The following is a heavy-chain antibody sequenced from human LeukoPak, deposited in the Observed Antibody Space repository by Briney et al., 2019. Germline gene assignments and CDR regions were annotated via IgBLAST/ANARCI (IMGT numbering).Heavy chain of an antibody. V-gene: IGHV1-18*01. CDR1: GYTFTSSG. CDR2: ISAYNGNT. D-gene: IGHD3-10*01. Sequence: ASVKVSCKASGYTFTSSGIRWVRQAAGQGLKWMGWISAYNGNTNYAHKLTGRVTMTPDTSTSTAYKEMRSLRSDDTAVYYCARDLMVRGAPGGYWGQGTLVTVSS. J-gene: IGHJ4*02. CDR3: ARDLMVRGAPGGY.